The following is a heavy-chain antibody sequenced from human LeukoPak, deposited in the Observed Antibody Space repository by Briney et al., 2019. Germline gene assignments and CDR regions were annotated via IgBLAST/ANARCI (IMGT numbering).Heavy chain of an antibody. CDR2: INPNSGGT. J-gene: IGHJ4*02. CDR1: GYTFTGYY. CDR3: ARSAVGRYYDSSGYYPLFVY. D-gene: IGHD3-22*01. V-gene: IGHV1-2*02. Sequence: ASLKVSCKASGYTFTGYYMHWVRQAPGQGLEWMGWINPNSGGTNYAQKFQGRVTMTRDTSISTAYMELSRLRSDDTAVYYCARSAVGRYYDSSGYYPLFVYWGQGTLVTVSS.